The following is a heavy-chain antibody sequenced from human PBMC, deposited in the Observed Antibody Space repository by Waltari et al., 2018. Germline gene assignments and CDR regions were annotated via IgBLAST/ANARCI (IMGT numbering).Heavy chain of an antibody. CDR3: ATPFYNWDDPLHS. Sequence: ELQLLESGGGLVQPGGSLGLSCAAHGITFSNFAINWVRLTPGTGLDWVSAISVSDDTHYADSVKGRFTVSRDTSKNTVYLQMNDLRAEDTAIYYCATPFYNWDDPLHSWGQGTLVAVSS. D-gene: IGHD1-20*01. J-gene: IGHJ4*02. CDR2: ISVSDDT. CDR1: GITFSNFA. V-gene: IGHV3-23*01.